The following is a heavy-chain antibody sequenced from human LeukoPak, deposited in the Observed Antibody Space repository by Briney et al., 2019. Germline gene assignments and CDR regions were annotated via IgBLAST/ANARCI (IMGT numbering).Heavy chain of an antibody. D-gene: IGHD4-23*01. Sequence: ASVKVSCKTSGYTFTEYYMHWVRQAPGQGLEWMGWINPNSGGTNYAQKFQGRVTMTRDTSISTAYMELSRLRSDDTAVYYCARIAPSFYGGNSDALDPWGQGTLVTVSS. CDR1: GYTFTEYY. CDR2: INPNSGGT. V-gene: IGHV1-2*02. J-gene: IGHJ5*02. CDR3: ARIAPSFYGGNSDALDP.